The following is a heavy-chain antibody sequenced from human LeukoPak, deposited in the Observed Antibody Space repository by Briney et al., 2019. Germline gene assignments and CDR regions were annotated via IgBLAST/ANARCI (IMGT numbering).Heavy chain of an antibody. D-gene: IGHD3-10*01. CDR2: ISSSSSYI. V-gene: IGHV3-21*01. J-gene: IGHJ4*02. Sequence: PGGSLRLSCAGSGFTFSSHSMNWVRQAPGKGLEWVSSISSSSSYIYYADSVKGRFTISRDNAKNSLYLQMNSLRAEDTAVYYCARAQLWFGESPTLDYWGQGTLVTVSS. CDR3: ARAQLWFGESPTLDY. CDR1: GFTFSSHS.